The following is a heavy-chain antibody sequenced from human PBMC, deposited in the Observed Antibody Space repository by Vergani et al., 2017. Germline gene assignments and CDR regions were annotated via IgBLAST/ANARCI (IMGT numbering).Heavy chain of an antibody. CDR2: IYPGDSDT. D-gene: IGHD5-18*01. Sequence: EVQLVQSGAEVKKPGESLKISCRGSGYSFTSYWIGWVRQMPGKGLGWMGIIYPGDSDTRYSPSFQGQVTISADKSISTAYLQWSSLKASDTAMYYCARFLGRSYGYDKGFDPWGQGTLVTVSS. V-gene: IGHV5-51*01. J-gene: IGHJ5*02. CDR3: ARFLGRSYGYDKGFDP. CDR1: GYSFTSYW.